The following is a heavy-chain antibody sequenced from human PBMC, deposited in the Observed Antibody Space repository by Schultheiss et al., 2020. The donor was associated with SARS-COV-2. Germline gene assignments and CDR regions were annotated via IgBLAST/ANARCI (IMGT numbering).Heavy chain of an antibody. CDR1: GFTFSSYA. CDR2: ISYDGSNK. Sequence: GGSLRLSCATSGFTFSSYAMHWVRQAPGKGLEWVAVISYDGSNKYYADSVKGRFTISRDNSKNTQYLQMNSLRAEDTAVYYCAREYSSSFDYWGQGTLVTVFS. D-gene: IGHD6-6*01. V-gene: IGHV3-30*01. CDR3: AREYSSSFDY. J-gene: IGHJ4*02.